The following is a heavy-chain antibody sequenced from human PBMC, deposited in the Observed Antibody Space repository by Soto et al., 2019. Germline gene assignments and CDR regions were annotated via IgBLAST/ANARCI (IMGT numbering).Heavy chain of an antibody. Sequence: PGGSLRLSCAASGFTFTRYSMNWVRQAPGKGLEWVSSISSTTNYIYYADSMKGRFTVSRDNAKNSVYLEMNSLSAEDTAVYYCARESEDLTSNFDYWGQVTLVTVSS. CDR2: ISSTTNYI. J-gene: IGHJ4*02. CDR1: GFTFTRYS. CDR3: ARESEDLTSNFDY. V-gene: IGHV3-21*01.